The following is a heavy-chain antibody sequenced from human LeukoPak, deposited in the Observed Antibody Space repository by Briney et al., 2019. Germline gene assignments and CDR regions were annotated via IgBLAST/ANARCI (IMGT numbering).Heavy chain of an antibody. CDR2: IHTSGST. Sequence: KTSETLSLTCTVSGGSITSYYWNYIRQPAGKGLEWIGRIHTSGSTNYNPSLKSRVTMSVDTSKNQFSLNLSSVTAADTAMYYCAREFSGTSIAARVFDSWGQGTLVTVSS. J-gene: IGHJ4*02. CDR1: GGSITSYY. D-gene: IGHD6-6*01. CDR3: AREFSGTSIAARVFDS. V-gene: IGHV4-4*07.